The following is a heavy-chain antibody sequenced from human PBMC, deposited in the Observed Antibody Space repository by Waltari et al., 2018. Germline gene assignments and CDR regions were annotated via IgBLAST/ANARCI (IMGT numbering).Heavy chain of an antibody. D-gene: IGHD2-15*01. J-gene: IGHJ5*02. CDR1: GFSLSTSGMR. V-gene: IGHV2-70*04. CDR2: IDWDDDK. CDR3: ARHYCSGGSCDWFDP. Sequence: QVTLKESGPALVKPTQTLTLTCPFSGFSLSTSGMRVSWIRQPPGKALEWLARIDWDDDKFYSTSLKTRLTISKDTSKNQVVLTMTNMDPVDTATYYCARHYCSGGSCDWFDPWGQGTLVTVSS.